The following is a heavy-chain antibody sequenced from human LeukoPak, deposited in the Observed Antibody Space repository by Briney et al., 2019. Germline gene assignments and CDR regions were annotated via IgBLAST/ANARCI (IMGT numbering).Heavy chain of an antibody. D-gene: IGHD6-13*01. Sequence: PGGSLRLSCAASGFTFDDYAMHWVRQAPGKGLEWVSGISWNSGSIGYADSVKGRLTISRDNAKNSLYLQMNSLRAEDTALYYCAKVLSGYLDAFDIWGQGTMVTVSS. CDR1: GFTFDDYA. CDR2: ISWNSGSI. CDR3: AKVLSGYLDAFDI. V-gene: IGHV3-9*01. J-gene: IGHJ3*02.